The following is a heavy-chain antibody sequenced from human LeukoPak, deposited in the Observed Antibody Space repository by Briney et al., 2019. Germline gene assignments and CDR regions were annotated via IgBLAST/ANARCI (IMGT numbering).Heavy chain of an antibody. D-gene: IGHD5-12*01. Sequence: GGSLRLSCAASGFTFSSYSMNWVRQAPGKGLEWVANIKQDGTEKYYVDSVKGRFTISRDNAKNSLYLQMNSLRVEDTAIYYCAKVANYWGQGTPVTASS. CDR3: AKVANY. CDR1: GFTFSSYS. V-gene: IGHV3-7*01. CDR2: IKQDGTEK. J-gene: IGHJ4*02.